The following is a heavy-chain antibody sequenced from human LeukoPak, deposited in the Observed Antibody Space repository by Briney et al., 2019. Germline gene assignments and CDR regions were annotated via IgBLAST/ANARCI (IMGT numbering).Heavy chain of an antibody. CDR2: INHSGST. V-gene: IGHV4-34*01. CDR1: GGSFSGYY. J-gene: IGHJ4*02. Sequence: PSETLSLTCAVYGGSFSGYYWSWIRQPPGKGLEWIGEINHSGSTNYNPSLKSRVTISVDTSKNQFSLKLSSVTAADTAVYYCARHTTRITMIVVVIKGGYFDYWGQGTLVTVSS. D-gene: IGHD3-22*01. CDR3: ARHTTRITMIVVVIKGGYFDY.